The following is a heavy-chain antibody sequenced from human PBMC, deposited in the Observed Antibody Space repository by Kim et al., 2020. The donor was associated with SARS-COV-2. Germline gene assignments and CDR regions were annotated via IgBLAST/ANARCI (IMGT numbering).Heavy chain of an antibody. CDR3: AKANMIVVVRGAFDI. Sequence: DSVKGRFTISRDNAKNSLYLQMNSLRAEDTALYYCAKANMIVVVRGAFDIWGQGTMVTVSS. D-gene: IGHD3-22*01. V-gene: IGHV3-9*01. J-gene: IGHJ3*02.